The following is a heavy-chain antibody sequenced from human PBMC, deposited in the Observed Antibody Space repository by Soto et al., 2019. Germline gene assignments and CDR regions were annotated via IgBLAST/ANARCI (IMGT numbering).Heavy chain of an antibody. V-gene: IGHV1-18*01. CDR3: AGDIPGRTTYYYYGMDV. J-gene: IGHJ6*02. CDR2: ISAYNGNT. Sequence: ASVKVSCKASGYTFTSYGISWVRQAPGQGLEWMGWISAYNGNTNYAQKLQGRVTMTTDTSTSTAYMELRSLRSDDTAVYYCAGDIPGRTTYYYYGMDVWGQGTTVTVSS. CDR1: GYTFTSYG. D-gene: IGHD1-1*01.